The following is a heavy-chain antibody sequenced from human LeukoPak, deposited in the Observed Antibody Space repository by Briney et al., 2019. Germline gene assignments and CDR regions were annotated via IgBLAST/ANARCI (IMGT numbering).Heavy chain of an antibody. Sequence: SVKVSCKASGGTFSSYAITWVRQAPGQGLEWMGGIIPISGTPNYAQKFQGRVTITADKSTSAAYMELSSLRSEDTAVYYCARGFGYFDWLLDYWGQGTLVTVSS. CDR3: ARGFGYFDWLLDY. V-gene: IGHV1-69*06. CDR2: IIPISGTP. D-gene: IGHD3-9*01. J-gene: IGHJ4*02. CDR1: GGTFSSYA.